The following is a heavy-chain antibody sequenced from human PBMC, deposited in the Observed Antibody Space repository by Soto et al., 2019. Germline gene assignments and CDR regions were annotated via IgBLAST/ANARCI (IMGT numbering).Heavy chain of an antibody. V-gene: IGHV5-10-1*01. Sequence: PGESLKISCKGSGYSFTSYWNSWVRPMPGKGLEWRGRIDASNTYANYSQSFKGNVTTSANKTISTAYLQWSSLKASDTSLCYCAMALAVVPYYYGMDVWGQGTTVTVSS. CDR3: AMALAVVPYYYGMDV. J-gene: IGHJ6*02. CDR2: IDASNTYA. CDR1: GYSFTSYW. D-gene: IGHD6-19*01.